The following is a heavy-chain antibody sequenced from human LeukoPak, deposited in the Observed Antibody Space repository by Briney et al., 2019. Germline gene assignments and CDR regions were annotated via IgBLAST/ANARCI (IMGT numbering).Heavy chain of an antibody. J-gene: IGHJ4*02. CDR2: IRSKANSYAT. V-gene: IGHV3-73*01. CDR3: TRWEGDGYKFPKYPKPFDY. Sequence: GGSLRLSCAASGFTFSGSAMHWVRQASGKGLEWVGRIRSKANSYATAYAASVKGRFTISRDDSKNTAYLQMNSLKTEDTAVYYCTRWEGDGYKFPKYPKPFDYWGQGILVTVSS. D-gene: IGHD5-12*01. CDR1: GFTFSGSA.